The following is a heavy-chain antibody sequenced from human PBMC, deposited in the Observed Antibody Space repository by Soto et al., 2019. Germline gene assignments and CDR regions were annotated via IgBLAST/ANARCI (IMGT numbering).Heavy chain of an antibody. CDR1: GYTFTSYA. V-gene: IGHV1-3*01. D-gene: IGHD2-15*01. CDR3: ARSDIVVVVAATPXDY. J-gene: IGHJ4*02. Sequence: GASVKVSCKASGYTFTSYAMHWVRQARGQRLEWMGWINAGNGNTKYSQKFQGRVTITRDTSASTAYMELSSLRSEDTAVYYCARSDIVVVVAATPXDYWGQGTLVTVSS. CDR2: INAGNGNT.